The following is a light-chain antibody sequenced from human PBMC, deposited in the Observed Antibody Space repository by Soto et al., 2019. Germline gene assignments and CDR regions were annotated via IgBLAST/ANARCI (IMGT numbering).Light chain of an antibody. V-gene: IGKV3-20*01. Sequence: EFVLTQSPGTLSLSPGERATLSCRASQSVSNNYLAWYRQRPGQAPRLLIYGASSRATGIPDRFSGSGSGTDFTLTISRLEPEDFAVYYCQQYGSSPYTFGQGTKLEIK. CDR3: QQYGSSPYT. J-gene: IGKJ2*01. CDR2: GAS. CDR1: QSVSNNY.